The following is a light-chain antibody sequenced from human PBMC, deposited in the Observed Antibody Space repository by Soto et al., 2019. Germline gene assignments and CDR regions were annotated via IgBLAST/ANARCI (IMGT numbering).Light chain of an antibody. V-gene: IGLV2-23*01. CDR1: SSNVGTYDL. J-gene: IGLJ2*01. CDR3: CSFAVGAAVV. CDR2: EGT. Sequence: QSALTQPASVSASPGQSITISCTGTSSNVGTYDLVSWYQHHPDKAPKLILYEGTKRPSGISSRFSGSKSGNTASLTISGLQAEDDADYYCCSFAVGAAVVFGGGTKVTVL.